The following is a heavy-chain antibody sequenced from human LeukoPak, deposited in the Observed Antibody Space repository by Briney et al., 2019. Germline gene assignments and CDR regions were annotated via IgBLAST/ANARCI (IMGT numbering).Heavy chain of an antibody. D-gene: IGHD2-15*01. CDR2: IYYGGST. CDR3: ARLLAGCPGGRCRAHFDY. CDR1: GDSINSNY. Sequence: SETLSLTCSVSGDSINSNYWSWMRQPPGKGLEWIGYIYYGGSTNYNPSLKSRVSMSVDTSKNQFSLNLSSVTAADTAVYHCARLLAGCPGGRCRAHFDYWGQGTLVTVSS. V-gene: IGHV4-59*01. J-gene: IGHJ4*02.